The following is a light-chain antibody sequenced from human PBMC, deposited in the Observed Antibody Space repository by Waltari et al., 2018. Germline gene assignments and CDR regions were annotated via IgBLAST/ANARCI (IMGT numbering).Light chain of an antibody. Sequence: QSVLTQAPSVSGTPGQRVTVSCSGSSSNIGSKYVYWYQQLPGTAPKLLIYRNNPLPSWVPALCSGSKSCTSASLAIIGLRSEDEAEYYCAAWDDSLSPNVVFGGGTKLTVL. CDR2: RNN. CDR1: SSNIGSKY. J-gene: IGLJ2*01. CDR3: AAWDDSLSPNVV. V-gene: IGLV1-47*01.